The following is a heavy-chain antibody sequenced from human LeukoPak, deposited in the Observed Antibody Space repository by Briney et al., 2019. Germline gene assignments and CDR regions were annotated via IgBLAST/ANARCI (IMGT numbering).Heavy chain of an antibody. CDR2: ISAYNGYT. CDR3: ARDLSYSSGWKRGVFDY. CDR1: GYTFTSYG. Sequence: WASVKVSCKASGYTFTSYGISWVRQAPGQGLEWMGWISAYNGYTNYAQKLQGRVTMTTDTSTSTAYMELRSLRSDDTAVYYCARDLSYSSGWKRGVFDYWGQGTLVTVSS. V-gene: IGHV1-18*01. D-gene: IGHD6-19*01. J-gene: IGHJ4*02.